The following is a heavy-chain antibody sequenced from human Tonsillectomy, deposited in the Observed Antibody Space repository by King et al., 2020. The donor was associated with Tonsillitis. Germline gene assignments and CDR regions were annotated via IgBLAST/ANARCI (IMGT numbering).Heavy chain of an antibody. CDR2: IYYSGST. CDR1: GGSISSSSYY. D-gene: IGHD6-13*01. CDR3: AGTKAGAGRQNKAVLCDAFDI. J-gene: IGHJ3*02. V-gene: IGHV4-39*07. Sequence: QLQESGPGLVKPSETLSLTCTVSGGSISSSSYYWGWIRQPPGKGLEWIGSIYYSGSTYYNPSLKSRVTISVDTSKNQYSLKLSSVTAADTAVYYCAGTKAGAGRQNKAVLCDAFDIWGQGTMVTVSS.